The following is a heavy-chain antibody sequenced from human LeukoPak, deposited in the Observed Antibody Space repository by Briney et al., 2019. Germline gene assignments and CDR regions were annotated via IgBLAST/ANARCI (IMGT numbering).Heavy chain of an antibody. CDR2: IYHSGST. D-gene: IGHD1-26*01. Sequence: SSETLSLTCTVSGGSISSGGYYWSWIRQPPGKGLEWIGYIYHSGSTYYNPSLKSRVTMSVDTSKNQFSLKLSSVTAADTAVYYCARDEVGANLDYWGQGTLVTVSS. CDR3: ARDEVGANLDY. V-gene: IGHV4-30-2*01. CDR1: GGSISSGGYY. J-gene: IGHJ4*02.